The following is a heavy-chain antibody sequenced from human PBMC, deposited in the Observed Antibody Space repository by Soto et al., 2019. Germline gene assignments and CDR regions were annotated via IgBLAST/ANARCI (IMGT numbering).Heavy chain of an antibody. Sequence: GASVKVSCKASGYTFTSYGISWVRQAPGQGLEWMGWISAYNGNTNYAQKLQGRVTMTTDTSTSTAYMELRSLRSDDTAVYYCARDWAVTMDRGEALLWFDPWGQGTLVTVSS. CDR1: GYTFTSYG. CDR2: ISAYNGNT. J-gene: IGHJ5*02. CDR3: ARDWAVTMDRGEALLWFDP. V-gene: IGHV1-18*04. D-gene: IGHD3-10*01.